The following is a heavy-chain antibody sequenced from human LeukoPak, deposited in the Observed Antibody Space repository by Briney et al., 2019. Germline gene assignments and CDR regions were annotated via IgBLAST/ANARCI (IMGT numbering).Heavy chain of an antibody. CDR1: GGSFSGYY. D-gene: IGHD6-19*01. V-gene: IGHV4-34*01. CDR3: ARVQWLVRGLDY. Sequence: PSETLSLTCAVYGGSFSGYYWSWIRQPPGKGLEWIGEINHSGSTNYNPSLKSRVTISVDTSKNQFSLKLSSVTAADTAVYYCARVQWLVRGLDYWGQGTLVTVSS. CDR2: INHSGST. J-gene: IGHJ4*02.